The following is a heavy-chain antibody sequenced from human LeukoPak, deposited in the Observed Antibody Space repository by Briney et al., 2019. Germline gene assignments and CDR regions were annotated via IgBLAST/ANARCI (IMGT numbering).Heavy chain of an antibody. J-gene: IGHJ3*02. CDR2: INPNSGGT. D-gene: IGHD3-10*01. CDR3: ARDQGGVITFDAFDI. V-gene: IGHV1-2*02. CDR1: GYTFTGYY. Sequence: ASVKVSCKASGYTFTGYYMHWVRQAPGQGLEWMGWINPNSGGTNYAQKFQGRATMTRDTSISTAYMELSRLRSDDTAVYYCARDQGGVITFDAFDIWGQGTMVTVSS.